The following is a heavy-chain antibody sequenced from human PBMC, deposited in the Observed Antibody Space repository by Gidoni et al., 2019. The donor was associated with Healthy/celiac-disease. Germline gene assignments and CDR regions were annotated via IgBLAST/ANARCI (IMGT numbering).Heavy chain of an antibody. Sequence: QVQLQESGPGVVKPSQTLSLTCTVSGGSISSGSYYRSWIRQPAGKGLEWIGRHYTSGSTNYNPSLKSRVTISVDTSKNQFSLKLSSVTAADTAVYYCAREIVDIVVVPAAIGPVGYCSGGSCYSSDYYYYGMDVWGQGTTVTVSS. D-gene: IGHD2-15*01. CDR2: HYTSGST. J-gene: IGHJ6*02. CDR1: GGSISSGSYY. V-gene: IGHV4-61*02. CDR3: AREIVDIVVVPAAIGPVGYCSGGSCYSSDYYYYGMDV.